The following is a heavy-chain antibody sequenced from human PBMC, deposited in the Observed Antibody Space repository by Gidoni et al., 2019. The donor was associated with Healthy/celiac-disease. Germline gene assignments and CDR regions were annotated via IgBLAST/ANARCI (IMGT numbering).Heavy chain of an antibody. CDR3: EKVVAPISYYYGMDV. CDR2: ISWNSGSI. J-gene: IGHJ6*02. CDR1: GFTCDDYA. Sequence: EVQLVESGGGLVQPGRSLRLSCAASGFTCDDYAMHWVRQAPGKGLEWGSGISWNSGSIGYADSVKGRFTISRDNAKNSLYLQMNSLRAEDTALYYCEKVVAPISYYYGMDVWGQGPTVTVSS. V-gene: IGHV3-9*01. D-gene: IGHD2-15*01.